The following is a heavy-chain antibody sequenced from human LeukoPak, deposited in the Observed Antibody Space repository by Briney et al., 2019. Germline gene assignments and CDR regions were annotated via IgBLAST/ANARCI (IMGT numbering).Heavy chain of an antibody. J-gene: IGHJ4*02. Sequence: GESLKISCKGSGYSFTSYWIGWVRQMPGKGLEWMGIIYPGDSDTRYSPSFQGQVTISADKSISTAYLQWSSLKASDTAMYYCARLSGYSSGWYSTDYWGQGTLVTVSS. V-gene: IGHV5-51*01. CDR3: ARLSGYSSGWYSTDY. CDR1: GYSFTSYW. D-gene: IGHD6-19*01. CDR2: IYPGDSDT.